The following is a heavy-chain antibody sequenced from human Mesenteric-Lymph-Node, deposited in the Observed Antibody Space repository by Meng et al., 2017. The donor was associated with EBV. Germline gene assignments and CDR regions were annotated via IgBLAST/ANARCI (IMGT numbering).Heavy chain of an antibody. CDR2: LNPYGGAT. J-gene: IGHJ4*02. Sequence: VVGVHPGVEVKKPGGSVKVSRTASGYTLTDNKRHWGRQAPGQGLQWMGLLNPYGGATNYAQKFQGSVTMTRDTSINTAYMELCRLRSDYTAVYFCARGHFYGSGSQRYYFDYWGQGTLVTVSS. CDR1: GYTLTDNK. V-gene: IGHV1-2*06. D-gene: IGHD3-10*01. CDR3: ARGHFYGSGSQRYYFDY.